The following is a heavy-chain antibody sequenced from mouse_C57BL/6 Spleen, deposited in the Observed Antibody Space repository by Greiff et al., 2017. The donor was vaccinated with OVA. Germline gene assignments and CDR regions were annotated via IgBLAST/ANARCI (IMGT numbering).Heavy chain of an antibody. D-gene: IGHD1-1*01. V-gene: IGHV5-17*01. CDR1: GFTFSDYG. CDR2: ISSGSSTI. J-gene: IGHJ2*01. CDR3: ARRGTTVSYYFDY. Sequence: EVQVVESGGGLVKPGGSLKLSCAASGFTFSDYGMHWVRQAPEKGLEWVAYISSGSSTIYYADTVKGRFTISRDNAKNTLFLQMTSLRSEDTAMYYGARRGTTVSYYFDYWGQGTTLTVSS.